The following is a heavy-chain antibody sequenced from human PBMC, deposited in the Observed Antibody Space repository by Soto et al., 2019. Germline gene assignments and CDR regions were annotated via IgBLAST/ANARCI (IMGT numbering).Heavy chain of an antibody. D-gene: IGHD3-3*01. CDR1: GFTFSSYG. J-gene: IGHJ4*02. V-gene: IGHV3-33*01. CDR2: IWYDGSNK. Sequence: QVQLVESGGGVVQPGRSLRLSCAASGFTFSSYGMHWVRQAPGKGLEWVSVIWYDGSNKYYADSVKGRFTISRDNSKNKLYLQMNSLRAEGTAVYYCARDTGLFLELLIHYWGKGTLVTVAS. CDR3: ARDTGLFLELLIHY.